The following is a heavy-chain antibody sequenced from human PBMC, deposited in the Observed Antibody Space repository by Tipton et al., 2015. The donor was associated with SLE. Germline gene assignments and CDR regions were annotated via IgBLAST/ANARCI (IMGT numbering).Heavy chain of an antibody. V-gene: IGHV4-61*01. Sequence: TLSLTCTVSGDSVSSNTYYWSWIRQPPGERMEWIVYNYYSGGTNYNPSLKSRVTISLDTSKNQFSLKLNSLTAADTAVYYCARADPRYTRTLSPLLFVDWGQGTLVTVSS. J-gene: IGHJ4*02. D-gene: IGHD1-14*01. CDR2: NYYSGGT. CDR3: ARADPRYTRTLSPLLFVD. CDR1: GDSVSSNTYY.